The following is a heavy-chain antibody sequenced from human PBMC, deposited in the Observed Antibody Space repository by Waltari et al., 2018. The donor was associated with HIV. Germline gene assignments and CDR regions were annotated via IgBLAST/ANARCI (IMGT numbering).Heavy chain of an antibody. CDR3: ARVSGSGYYGMDV. D-gene: IGHD3-10*01. V-gene: IGHV1-18*01. J-gene: IGHJ6*02. CDR1: GYTFITYG. Sequence: QVHLVQSGGEVKKPGASVKVSCTASGYTFITYGISWVRQAPGQGLEWMGWISVYNGDTNYAQKFQGRVTMTTDTSTSTAYMELRSLRSDDTSVYFCARVSGSGYYGMDVWGQGTTVTVSS. CDR2: ISVYNGDT.